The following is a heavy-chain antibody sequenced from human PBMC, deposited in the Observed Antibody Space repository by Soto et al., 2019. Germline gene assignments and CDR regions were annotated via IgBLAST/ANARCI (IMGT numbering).Heavy chain of an antibody. CDR2: ITDNGGDA. D-gene: IGHD3-10*01. CDR3: ARGSTESYPGSRIFDF. J-gene: IGHJ4*02. V-gene: IGHV3-23*01. CDR1: GLTFGSRA. Sequence: PGGSLRPCCVASGLTFGSRAMSWVRQAPGEGLKWVATITDNGGDAKYADSVRGRFVISRDNSKKTPYLQMTSLTAEDSAMYFCARGSTESYPGSRIFDFWGRGTLVTVCS.